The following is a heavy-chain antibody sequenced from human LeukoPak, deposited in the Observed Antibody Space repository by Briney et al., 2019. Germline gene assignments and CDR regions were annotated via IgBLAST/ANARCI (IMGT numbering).Heavy chain of an antibody. CDR3: ARVAGIAAAFDY. D-gene: IGHD6-13*01. CDR2: IIPIFGTA. Sequence: ASVKVSCKASGGTFSSYAISWVRQAPGQGLEWMGRIIPIFGTANYAQKFQGRVTITTDESTSTAYMELSSLRSEDTAVYYYARVAGIAAAFDYWGQGTLVTVSS. V-gene: IGHV1-69*05. CDR1: GGTFSSYA. J-gene: IGHJ4*02.